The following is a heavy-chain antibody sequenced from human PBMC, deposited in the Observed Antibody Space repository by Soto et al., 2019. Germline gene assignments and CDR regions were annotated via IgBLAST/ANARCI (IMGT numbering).Heavy chain of an antibody. CDR3: ARVGGIPWFDP. Sequence: QVQLQESGPGLVKPSQTLSLTCTVSGGSISSGGYYWSWIRQHPGKGLEWIGYIYYSGSTYYNPSLRXRXTXAXXTSTNQFSLRLSSVTAADAAVYYCARVGGIPWFDPGGQGTLVTVSS. CDR1: GGSISSGGYY. D-gene: IGHD3-16*01. CDR2: IYYSGST. V-gene: IGHV4-31*03. J-gene: IGHJ5*02.